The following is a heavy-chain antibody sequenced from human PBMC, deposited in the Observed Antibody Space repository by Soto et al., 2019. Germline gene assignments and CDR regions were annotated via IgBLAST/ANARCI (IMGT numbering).Heavy chain of an antibody. D-gene: IGHD3-3*01. CDR3: ARHRHYDFWSGYYTGFDY. CDR2: IYYSGST. J-gene: IGHJ4*02. V-gene: IGHV4-59*01. Sequence: SETLSLTCTVSGGSISSYYWSWIRQPPGKGLEWIGYIYYSGSTNYNPSLKSRVTISVDTSKNQFSLKLSSVTAADTAVYYCARHRHYDFWSGYYTGFDYWGQGTLVTVSS. CDR1: GGSISSYY.